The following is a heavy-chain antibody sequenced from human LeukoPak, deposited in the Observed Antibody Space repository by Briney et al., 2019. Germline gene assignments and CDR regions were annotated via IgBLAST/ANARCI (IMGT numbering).Heavy chain of an antibody. D-gene: IGHD3-22*01. Sequence: SETLSLTYTVSGGSISSYFWSWIRQPPGKGLEYIGYIYYSGRTNYNPPLMSRVTMSVDTSKNQFSLKLSSVTAADTAVYYCARFDSSGYRAFDMWGQGTMVTVSS. CDR2: IYYSGRT. CDR3: ARFDSSGYRAFDM. CDR1: GGSISSYF. J-gene: IGHJ3*02. V-gene: IGHV4-59*01.